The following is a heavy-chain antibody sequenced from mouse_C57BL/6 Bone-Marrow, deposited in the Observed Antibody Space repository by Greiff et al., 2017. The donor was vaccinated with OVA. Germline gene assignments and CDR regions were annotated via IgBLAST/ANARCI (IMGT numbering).Heavy chain of an antibody. D-gene: IGHD6-1*01. CDR3: ARDGNGSGVRDY. V-gene: IGHV5-4*01. J-gene: IGHJ3*01. CDR1: GFTFSSYA. CDR2: ISTGGSYT. Sequence: EVQRVEPGGGLVKPGGSLKLSCAASGFTFSSYAMSWVRQTPEQRLEWVATISTGGSYTYYPDNVKGRFPISRDNAKNNLYLQMSHLKSEDTDRDKGARDGNGSGVRDYWGQGKVVTVSA.